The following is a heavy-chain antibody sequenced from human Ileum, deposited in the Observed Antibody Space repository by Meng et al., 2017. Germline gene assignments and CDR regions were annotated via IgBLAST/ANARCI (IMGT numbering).Heavy chain of an antibody. CDR1: GFSFSGSS. J-gene: IGHJ4*02. D-gene: IGHD3-16*01. CDR2: IQSKADGGTT. Sequence: EGRLVGSGGGFVQPGGSLKLSCAASGFSFSGSSMHWVRQDSGEGLEWVGHIQSKADGGTTNYAAPVKGRFTISRDDSKSTLYLQMNSLKTEDTAVYYCTTFYAGYWGQGTLVTVSS. V-gene: IGHV3-15*01. CDR3: TTFYAGY.